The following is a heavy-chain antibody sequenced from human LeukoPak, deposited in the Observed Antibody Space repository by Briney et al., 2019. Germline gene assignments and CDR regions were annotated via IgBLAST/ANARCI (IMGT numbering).Heavy chain of an antibody. CDR1: GFTFDDYA. CDR3: ARGQYYDSSGANWFDP. V-gene: IGHV3-30*04. D-gene: IGHD3-22*01. Sequence: GGSLRLSCAASGFTFDDYAMHWVRQAPGKGLEWVAVISYDGSNKYYADSVKGRFTISRDNSKNTLYLQMNSLRAEDTAVYYCARGQYYDSSGANWFDPWGQGTLVTVSS. CDR2: ISYDGSNK. J-gene: IGHJ5*02.